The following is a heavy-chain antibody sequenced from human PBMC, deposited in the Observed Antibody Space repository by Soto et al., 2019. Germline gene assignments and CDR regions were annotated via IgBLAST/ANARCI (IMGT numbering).Heavy chain of an antibody. CDR1: GYSFTSYW. CDR3: ARRGAAAGSESYYYYGMDV. Sequence: GESLKISCKGSGYSFTSYWISWVSQMPGKGLEWMGRIDPSDSYTNYSPSFQGHVTISADKSISTAYLQWSSLKASDTAMYYCARRGAAAGSESYYYYGMDVWGQGTTVTVSS. J-gene: IGHJ6*02. CDR2: IDPSDSYT. V-gene: IGHV5-10-1*01. D-gene: IGHD6-13*01.